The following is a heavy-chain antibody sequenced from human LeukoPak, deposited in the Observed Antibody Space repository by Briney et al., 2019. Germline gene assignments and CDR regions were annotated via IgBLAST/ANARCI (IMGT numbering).Heavy chain of an antibody. CDR2: IIPIFGTA. CDR3: AGMVRGGNWFDP. J-gene: IGHJ5*02. D-gene: IGHD3-10*01. CDR1: GGTFSSYA. V-gene: IGHV1-69*13. Sequence: SVKVSCKASGGTFSSYAISWVRQAPGQGLEWMGGIIPIFGTANYAQKFQGRVTITADESTSTAYMELSSLRSDDTAVYYCAGMVRGGNWFDPWGQGTLVTVSS.